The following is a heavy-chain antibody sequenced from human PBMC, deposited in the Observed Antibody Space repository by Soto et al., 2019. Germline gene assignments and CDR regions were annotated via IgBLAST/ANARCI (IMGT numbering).Heavy chain of an antibody. J-gene: IGHJ4*02. CDR3: APDLTSVRGS. CDR2: IIPIFDAT. Sequence: QVQMVQSGAEVKKPGSSARVSCKVSGGTFSRHSISWVRQAPGQGLEWMGGIIPIFDATQYAQKFQGRLTITADESTTTFHMDLSDLRPEDTAIYYCAPDLTSVRGSWGQGTLVTVS. D-gene: IGHD3-10*01. CDR1: GGTFSRHS. V-gene: IGHV1-69*01.